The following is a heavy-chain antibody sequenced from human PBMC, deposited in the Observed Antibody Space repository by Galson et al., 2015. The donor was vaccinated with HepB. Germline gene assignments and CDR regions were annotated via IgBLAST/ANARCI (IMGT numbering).Heavy chain of an antibody. Sequence: SLRLSCAASGFTFSSYEMNWVRQAPGKGLEWVSYISSSGSTIYYADSVKGRFTISRDNAKNSLYLQMNSLRAEDTAVYYCAREMPLVGATRDGFDYWGQGTLVTVSS. J-gene: IGHJ4*02. CDR1: GFTFSSYE. V-gene: IGHV3-48*03. D-gene: IGHD1-26*01. CDR2: ISSSGSTI. CDR3: AREMPLVGATRDGFDY.